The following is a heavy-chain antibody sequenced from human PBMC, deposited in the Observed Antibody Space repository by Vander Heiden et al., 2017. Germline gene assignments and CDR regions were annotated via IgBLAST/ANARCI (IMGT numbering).Heavy chain of an antibody. CDR3: AKETPYSRGWWDDGFDI. CDR1: GFTFSDGW. D-gene: IGHD6-19*01. Sequence: EVQLVESGGGLVKPGGSLRLSCAGSGFTFSDGWMNWVRQAPGKGLGWVGRIKSKVDGGTTDYAAPVKGRFTISRDDSKNMFYLQMKSLKTEDTAVYFCAKETPYSRGWWDDGFDIWGRGTMVTVSS. V-gene: IGHV3-15*07. J-gene: IGHJ3*02. CDR2: IKSKVDGGTT.